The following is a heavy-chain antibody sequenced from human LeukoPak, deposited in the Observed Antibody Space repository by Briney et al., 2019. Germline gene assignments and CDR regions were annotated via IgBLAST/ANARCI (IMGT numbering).Heavy chain of an antibody. CDR2: IKQDRREE. CDR3: ARERMGPRGTFDI. J-gene: IGHJ3*02. Sequence: GGSLRLSCVASRFTFSIYWMSWVRQAPGKGLEWVANIKQDRREEYYVDSVKGRFSISRDNAKNSLYLQMNSLRAEDTAVYYCARERMGPRGTFDIWGQGTMVTVSS. D-gene: IGHD3-16*01. CDR1: RFTFSIYW. V-gene: IGHV3-7*01.